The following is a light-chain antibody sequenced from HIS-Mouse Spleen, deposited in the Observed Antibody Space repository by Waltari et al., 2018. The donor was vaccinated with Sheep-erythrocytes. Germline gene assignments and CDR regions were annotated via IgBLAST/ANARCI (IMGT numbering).Light chain of an antibody. CDR1: SSDVRSYNL. J-gene: IGLJ3*02. CDR3: CSYAGSSTPWV. CDR2: EGS. Sequence: QSALTQPASVSGSPGQSITIPCTGTSSDVRSYNLVSWYQQHPGKAPKLMIYEGSKRPSGVSNRFSGSKSGNTASLTISGLQAEDEADYYCCSYAGSSTPWVFGGGTKLTVL. V-gene: IGLV2-23*01.